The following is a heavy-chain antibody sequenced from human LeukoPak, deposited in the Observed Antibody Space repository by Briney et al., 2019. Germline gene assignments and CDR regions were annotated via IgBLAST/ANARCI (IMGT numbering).Heavy chain of an antibody. CDR2: IYDSGST. CDR3: ARDLGIAAAEGIDY. J-gene: IGHJ4*02. CDR1: GASIRSGDYY. V-gene: IGHV4-30-4*01. Sequence: SETLSLTCTVSGASIRSGDYYWSWIRQPPGKGLEWIGYIYDSGSTYYNPSLKSRITTSVDTSENRFSLKLSSVTATDTAVYYCARDLGIAAAEGIDYWGQGTLVTVSS. D-gene: IGHD6-13*01.